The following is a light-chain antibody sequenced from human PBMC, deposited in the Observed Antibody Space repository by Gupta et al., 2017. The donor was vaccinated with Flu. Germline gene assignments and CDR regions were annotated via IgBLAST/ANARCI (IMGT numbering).Light chain of an antibody. Sequence: LSLSPVERAVLACGGGQRVSHNNVAWFQQKPGEAPKPLIYAASSLDTGIPARFSGSGSATDFTLTVSGLEPEDFATYYCQQYGSSPPTFGEGTKVEIK. CDR1: QRVSHNN. V-gene: IGKV3-20*01. CDR3: QQYGSSPPT. J-gene: IGKJ1*01. CDR2: AAS.